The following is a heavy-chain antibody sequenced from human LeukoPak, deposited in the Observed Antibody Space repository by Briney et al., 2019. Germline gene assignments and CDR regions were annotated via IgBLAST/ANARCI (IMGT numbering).Heavy chain of an antibody. CDR1: GGSFSDYY. CDR3: ARHYMGSYYNHGLDY. J-gene: IGHJ4*02. D-gene: IGHD3-10*01. V-gene: IGHV4-34*01. CDR2: INHSGST. Sequence: SETLSLTCAVYGGSFSDYYWSWIRQPPGKGLEWIGEINHSGSTNYNPSLKSRVTISVDTSKNQFSLKVSSVTAADTAVYYCARHYMGSYYNHGLDYWGQGTLVTVSS.